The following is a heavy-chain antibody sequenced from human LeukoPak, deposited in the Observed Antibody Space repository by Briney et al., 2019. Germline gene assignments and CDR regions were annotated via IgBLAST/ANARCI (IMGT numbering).Heavy chain of an antibody. CDR3: ARGDYYDSSGYYYPFGY. V-gene: IGHV4-59*01. D-gene: IGHD3-22*01. Sequence: KSSETLSLTCTVSGGSISSYYWSWVWQPPGKGLEWIGYIYYSGSTNYNPSLKSRVTISVDTSKNQFSLKLSSVTAADTAVYYCARGDYYDSSGYYYPFGYWGQGTLVTVSS. CDR1: GGSISSYY. J-gene: IGHJ4*02. CDR2: IYYSGST.